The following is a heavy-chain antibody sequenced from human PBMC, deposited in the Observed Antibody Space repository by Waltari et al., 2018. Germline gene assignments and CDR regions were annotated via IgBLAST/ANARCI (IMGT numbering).Heavy chain of an antibody. V-gene: IGHV1-2*02. J-gene: IGHJ5*02. Sequence: QVQLVQSGAEVTQPGAAGQVSCKASGYTFSGYSLHWVRQAPGQGLEWMGWINPDSGGTNYAQKFRGRVTMTSDTSISTAYMELTRLRSDDTAVYYCAREGYSYDSSGYYYRWFDPWGQGTLVTVSS. CDR2: INPDSGGT. CDR3: AREGYSYDSSGYYYRWFDP. CDR1: GYTFSGYS. D-gene: IGHD3-22*01.